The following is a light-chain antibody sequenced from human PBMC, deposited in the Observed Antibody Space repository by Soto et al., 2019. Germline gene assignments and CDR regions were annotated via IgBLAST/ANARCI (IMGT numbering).Light chain of an antibody. CDR1: SSDIGGYNY. CDR2: DVI. V-gene: IGLV2-14*01. Sequence: QSAPTQPASVSGSPGQSLTISCTGTSSDIGGYNYVSWYQQHPGKAPKLMLYDVIARPSGVSSRFSGSKSGSTASLTISGLQAEDEADYYCSSYISTSTLVFGTGTKLTVL. CDR3: SSYISTSTLV. J-gene: IGLJ1*01.